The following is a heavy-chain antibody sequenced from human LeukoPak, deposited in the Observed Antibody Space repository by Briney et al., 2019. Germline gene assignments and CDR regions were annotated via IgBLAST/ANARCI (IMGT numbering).Heavy chain of an antibody. CDR3: AKDRDYYGSGAAFDI. Sequence: GGSLRLSCAASGFTFSSYAMSWVRQAPGKGLEWVSAISGSGGSTYYAGSVKGRFTISRDNSKNTLYLQMNSLRAEDTAVYYCAKDRDYYGSGAAFDIWGQGTMVTVSS. D-gene: IGHD3-10*01. CDR1: GFTFSSYA. V-gene: IGHV3-23*01. CDR2: ISGSGGST. J-gene: IGHJ3*02.